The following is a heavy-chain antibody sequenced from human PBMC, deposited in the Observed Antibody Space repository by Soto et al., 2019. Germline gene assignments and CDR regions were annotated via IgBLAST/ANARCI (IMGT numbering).Heavy chain of an antibody. D-gene: IGHD3-3*01. V-gene: IGHV1-69*13. CDR3: ARLEPSARVTAYYFDY. Sequence: SVKVSCKASGGTFSSYSISWVREAPGQGLEWMGGIIPIFGTANYAQKFQGRVTITADESTSTAYMELSSLRSEDTAVYYCARLEPSARVTAYYFDYWGQGTLVTVSS. CDR1: GGTFSSYS. J-gene: IGHJ4*02. CDR2: IIPIFGTA.